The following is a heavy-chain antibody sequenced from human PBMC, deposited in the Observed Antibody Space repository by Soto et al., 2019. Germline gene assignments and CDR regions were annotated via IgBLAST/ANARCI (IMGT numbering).Heavy chain of an antibody. D-gene: IGHD2-21*01. J-gene: IGHJ6*02. CDR3: AKDLLVGYYYGMDV. V-gene: IGHV3-23*01. CDR1: GFTFSSYA. CDR2: ISGSGGST. Sequence: PGGSLRLSCAASGFTFSSYAMSWVRQAPGKGLEWVSAISGSGGSTYYADSVKGRFTISRDNSKNTLYLQMNSLRAEDTAVYYCAKDLLVGYYYGMDVWGQGTTVTVSS.